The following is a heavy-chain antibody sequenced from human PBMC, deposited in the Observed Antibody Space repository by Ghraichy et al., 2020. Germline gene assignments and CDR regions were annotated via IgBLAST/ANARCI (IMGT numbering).Heavy chain of an antibody. J-gene: IGHJ4*02. Sequence: GGSLRLSCAASGFTFSSYAMHWVRQAPGKGLEWVAVISYDGSNKYYADSVKGRFTISRDNSKNTLYLQMNSLRAEDTAVYYCARVRRVVTAPFDYWGQGTLVTVSS. CDR3: ARVRRVVTAPFDY. CDR2: ISYDGSNK. CDR1: GFTFSSYA. D-gene: IGHD4-23*01. V-gene: IGHV3-30-3*01.